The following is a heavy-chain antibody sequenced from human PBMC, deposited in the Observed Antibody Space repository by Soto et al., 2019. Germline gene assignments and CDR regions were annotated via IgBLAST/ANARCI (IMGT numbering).Heavy chain of an antibody. CDR2: IYYSGST. D-gene: IGHD3-9*01. V-gene: IGHV4-61*01. J-gene: IGHJ3*02. CDR3: ARAYYDILTGSDAFDI. CDR1: GGSVSSGSYY. Sequence: LSLTCTVSGGSVSSGSYYWSWIRQPPGKGLEWIGYIYYSGSTNYNPSLKSRVTISVDTSKNQFSLKLSSVTAADTAVYYCARAYYDILTGSDAFDIWGQGTMVTVSS.